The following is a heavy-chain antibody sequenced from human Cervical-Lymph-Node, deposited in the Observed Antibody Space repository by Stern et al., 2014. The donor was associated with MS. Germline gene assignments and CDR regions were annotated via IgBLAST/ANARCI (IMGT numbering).Heavy chain of an antibody. CDR1: GFTFTDSG. J-gene: IGHJ4*02. Sequence: EVQLVRSGGGLVQPGGSLKLSCAASGFTFTDSGIHWVRQASGKGLEWVGRIRSKAHSYATLYAASVRDRFTISRDDSKNTAYLQMNSLKTEDTAVYYCTRQGPSPLDDFDYWGQGTLVTVSS. CDR3: TRQGPSPLDDFDY. V-gene: IGHV3-73*01. CDR2: IRSKAHSYAT.